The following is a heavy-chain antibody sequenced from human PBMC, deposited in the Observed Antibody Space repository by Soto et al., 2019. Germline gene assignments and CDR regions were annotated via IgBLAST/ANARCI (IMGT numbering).Heavy chain of an antibody. Sequence: GGSLRLSCAASGFTFDDYAMHWVRQAPGKGLEWVSGISWNSGSIGYADSVKGRFTISRDNAKNSLYLQMNSLRAEDTALYYCAKDMWGSGWYGFDYWGQGTLVTVSS. CDR2: ISWNSGSI. V-gene: IGHV3-9*01. CDR1: GFTFDDYA. J-gene: IGHJ4*02. CDR3: AKDMWGSGWYGFDY. D-gene: IGHD6-19*01.